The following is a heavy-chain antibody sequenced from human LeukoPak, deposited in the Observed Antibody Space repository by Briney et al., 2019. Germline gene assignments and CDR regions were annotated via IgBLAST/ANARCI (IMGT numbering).Heavy chain of an antibody. CDR3: ARTPLTQPITGHYEY. V-gene: IGHV1-2*02. D-gene: IGHD2-2*01. J-gene: IGHJ4*02. Sequence: ASVKASCKSSAYTLTDYYMHWVRQAPGRGLDWMGWINPNSDGTNYAQKFQGRVTMTWDASISTAYMELSSLRSDDTAVYYCARTPLTQPITGHYEYWGQGTLVTVSS. CDR2: INPNSDGT. CDR1: AYTLTDYY.